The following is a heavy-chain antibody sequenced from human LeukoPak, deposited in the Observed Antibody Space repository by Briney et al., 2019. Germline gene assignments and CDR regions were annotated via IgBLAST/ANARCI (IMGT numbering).Heavy chain of an antibody. J-gene: IGHJ4*02. CDR2: ISSSGSTI. Sequence: GGSLRLSCAASGFTFSDYYMSWVRQAPGKGLEWVSYISSSGSTIYYADSVKGRFTISRDNAKNSLYLQMNSLRAEDTAVYYCARVRYYGSAHPDYWGQGTLVTVSS. V-gene: IGHV3-11*04. D-gene: IGHD3-10*01. CDR3: ARVRYYGSAHPDY. CDR1: GFTFSDYY.